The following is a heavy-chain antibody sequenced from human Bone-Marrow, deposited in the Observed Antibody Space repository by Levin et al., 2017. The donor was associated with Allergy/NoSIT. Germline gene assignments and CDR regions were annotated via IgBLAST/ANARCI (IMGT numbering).Heavy chain of an antibody. J-gene: IGHJ5*02. CDR1: GFTFSSYA. D-gene: IGHD1-26*01. CDR3: AKGGTPSWSYTESSGWFDP. Sequence: PGGSLRLSCAASGFTFSSYAMSWVRQAPGKGLEWVSAISGSGGSTYYADSVKGRFTISRDNSKNTLYLQMNSLRAEDTAVYYCAKGGTPSWSYTESSGWFDPWGQGTLVTVSS. V-gene: IGHV3-23*01. CDR2: ISGSGGST.